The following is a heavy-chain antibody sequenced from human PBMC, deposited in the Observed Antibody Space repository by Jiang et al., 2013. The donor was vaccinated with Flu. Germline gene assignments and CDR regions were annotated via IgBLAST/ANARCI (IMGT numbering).Heavy chain of an antibody. CDR3: ARGGSPQYSSGWYTSRRGAELLRY. D-gene: IGHD6-19*01. Sequence: EVKKPGASVKVSCKASGYTFTGYYMHWVRQAPGQGLEWMGWINPNSGGTNYAQKFQGWVTMTRDTSISTAYMELSRLRSDDTAVYYCARGGSPQYSSGWYTSRRGAELLRYWGQGTLVTVSS. CDR2: INPNSGGT. J-gene: IGHJ4*02. V-gene: IGHV1-2*04. CDR1: GYTFTGYY.